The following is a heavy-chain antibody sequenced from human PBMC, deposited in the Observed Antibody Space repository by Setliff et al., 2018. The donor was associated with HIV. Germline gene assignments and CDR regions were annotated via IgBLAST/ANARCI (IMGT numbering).Heavy chain of an antibody. D-gene: IGHD2-15*01. J-gene: IGHJ5*02. CDR1: GGSLSDYY. V-gene: IGHV4-34*01. Sequence: LSLTCGVYGGSLSDYYWSWIRQPPGKGLEWIGEINHSGSSNYNPSLKSRVTISVDTSKNQLSLNVTSVTAADTAVYYCARSSRGYCSGGGCYGFDPWGQGNLVTVS. CDR3: ARSSRGYCSGGGCYGFDP. CDR2: INHSGSS.